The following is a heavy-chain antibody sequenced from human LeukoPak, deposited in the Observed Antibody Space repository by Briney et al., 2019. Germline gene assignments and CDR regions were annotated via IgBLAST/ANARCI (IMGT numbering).Heavy chain of an antibody. CDR3: AKGVRLWFAFYFGY. CDR1: GFTLGNYA. D-gene: IGHD3-10*01. V-gene: IGHV3-23*01. CDR2: ISGNGYNT. Sequence: GGSLRLSCAASGFTLGNYAMSWVRQAPGKGLEWVSAISGNGYNTYYADSVKGRFTISSETSGNTLYLQMHSLRAEDTAVYYCAKGVRLWFAFYFGYWGQGTLVTVSS. J-gene: IGHJ4*02.